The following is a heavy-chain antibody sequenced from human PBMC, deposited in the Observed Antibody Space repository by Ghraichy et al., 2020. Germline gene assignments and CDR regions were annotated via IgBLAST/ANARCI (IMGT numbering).Heavy chain of an antibody. D-gene: IGHD6-19*01. CDR2: IRGSGKT. V-gene: IGHV3-23*01. CDR1: GFSFSNYA. CDR3: AKETDTSGWYSADY. J-gene: IGHJ4*02. Sequence: LSLTCEASGFSFSNYAMSWLRRAPGKGLEWVSAIRGSGKTYYTDSVKGRFTASRDNSKKSLYLQMNSLRAEDTAVYYCAKETDTSGWYSADYWGQGTLVTVSA.